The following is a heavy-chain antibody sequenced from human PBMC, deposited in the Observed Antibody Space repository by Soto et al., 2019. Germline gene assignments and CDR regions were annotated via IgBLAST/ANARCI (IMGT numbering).Heavy chain of an antibody. J-gene: IGHJ4*02. CDR3: ARDSSGSYYFDY. V-gene: IGHV3-33*01. CDR1: GFTFSSYG. Sequence: QVQLVESGGGVVQPGRSLRLSCAASGFTFSSYGMHWVRQAPGKGLEWVAVIWYDGSNKYYADSVKGRFTISRDNSKNTLDLQMNSLRAEDTAVYYCARDSSGSYYFDYWGQGTLVTVSS. CDR2: IWYDGSNK. D-gene: IGHD1-26*01.